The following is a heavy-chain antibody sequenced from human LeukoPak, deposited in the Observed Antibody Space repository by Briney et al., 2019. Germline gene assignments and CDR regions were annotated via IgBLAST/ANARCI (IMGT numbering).Heavy chain of an antibody. Sequence: ASVKVSCKASGYTFTSYDINWVRQATGQGLEWMGWMNPNSGNTGYAQKFQGRVTMTRNTFISTAYMELSSLRSEDTAVYCCARAFKVRGVSPRWFDPWGQGTLVTVSS. CDR2: MNPNSGNT. J-gene: IGHJ5*02. CDR3: ARAFKVRGVSPRWFDP. D-gene: IGHD3-10*01. CDR1: GYTFTSYD. V-gene: IGHV1-8*01.